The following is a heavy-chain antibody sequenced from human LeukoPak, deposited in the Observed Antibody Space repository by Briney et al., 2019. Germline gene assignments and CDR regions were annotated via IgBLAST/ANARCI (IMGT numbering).Heavy chain of an antibody. D-gene: IGHD3-22*01. CDR2: ISSNGGNT. J-gene: IGHJ4*02. CDR3: VKGSSYYYDSGGYYVDY. Sequence: GGSLRLSCSASGFTFRSFAMHWVHQAPGKGLEYVAAISSNGGNTYYTDSVRGRFTISRDNSKNTLYLQMSGLRAEDTAVYFCVKGSSYYYDSGGYYVDYWGQGTLVTVSS. CDR1: GFTFRSFA. V-gene: IGHV3-64D*06.